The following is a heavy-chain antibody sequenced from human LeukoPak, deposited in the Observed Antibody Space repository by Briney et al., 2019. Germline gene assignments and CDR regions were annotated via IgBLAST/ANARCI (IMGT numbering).Heavy chain of an antibody. CDR1: GFTFSSYS. CDR3: ARGTDSSSWSRDLDY. V-gene: IGHV3-21*01. J-gene: IGHJ4*02. D-gene: IGHD6-13*01. Sequence: GGSLRLSCAASGFTFSSYSMNWVRQAPGKGLEWVSSISSSSSYIYYADSLKGRFTISRDNARSSLYLQMNSLRAEDTAVYFCARGTDSSSWSRDLDYWGQGTLVTVSS. CDR2: ISSSSSYI.